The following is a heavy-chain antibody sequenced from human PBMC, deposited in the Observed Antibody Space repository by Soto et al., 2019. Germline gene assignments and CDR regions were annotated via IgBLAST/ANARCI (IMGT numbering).Heavy chain of an antibody. D-gene: IGHD4-17*01. CDR1: GFTFNIYA. CDR2: ISFDGTKK. CDR3: AREDDYGYRYINCGLDV. V-gene: IGHV3-30-3*01. Sequence: LRLSCAASGFTFNIYALHWVRQAPGKGLEWVAVISFDGTKKYYSDSVKGRFTISRDNLKNTLYLQMNNLRVEDAALYFCAREDDYGYRYINCGLDVWGQGTTVTVSS. J-gene: IGHJ6*02.